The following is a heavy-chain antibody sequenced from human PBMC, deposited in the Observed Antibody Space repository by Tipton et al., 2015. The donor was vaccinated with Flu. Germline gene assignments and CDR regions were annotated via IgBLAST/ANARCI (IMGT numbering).Heavy chain of an antibody. J-gene: IGHJ4*02. CDR2: ISGSGGST. CDR3: AKDLNCSSTSCYFPPYYFDY. Sequence: SLRLSCAASGFTFSSYAMSWVRQAPGKGLEWVSAISGSGGSTYYADSVKGRFTISRDNSKNTLYLQMNSLRAEDTAVYYCAKDLNCSSTSCYFPPYYFDYWGQGTLVTVSS. D-gene: IGHD2-2*01. CDR1: GFTFSSYA. V-gene: IGHV3-23*01.